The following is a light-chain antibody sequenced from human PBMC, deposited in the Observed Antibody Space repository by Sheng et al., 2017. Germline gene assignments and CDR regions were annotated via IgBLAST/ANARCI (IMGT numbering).Light chain of an antibody. Sequence: QFVLTQPPSVSSGPQGRGSPSPALETTPTSGHIWVSIGISNFQEHAPKLLIYNDNNRPSGVPDRFSGSKSGTSASLAITGLQSDDEATFYCQSYDITLSGAVFGGGTRLIVL. CDR3: QSYDITLSGAV. J-gene: IGLJ2*01. CDR2: NDN. CDR1: TPTSGHIWV. V-gene: IGLV1-40*01.